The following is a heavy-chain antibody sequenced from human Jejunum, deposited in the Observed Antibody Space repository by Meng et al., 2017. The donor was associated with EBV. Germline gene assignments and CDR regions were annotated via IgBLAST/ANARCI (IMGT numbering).Heavy chain of an antibody. V-gene: IGHV4-4*02. CDR2: INQVGST. Sequence: QVQLQESGPVQEKPSGTLHLTCAVSADFISSYEWWSWVRQPPGKGLEGLGEINQVGSTYYNPSLKSRVTISIDTSKRQFSLRLNSMTAADTAVYYCARASSERLLDYWGQGTLVTVSS. CDR3: ARASSERLLDY. CDR1: ADFISSYEW. J-gene: IGHJ4*02. D-gene: IGHD1-14*01.